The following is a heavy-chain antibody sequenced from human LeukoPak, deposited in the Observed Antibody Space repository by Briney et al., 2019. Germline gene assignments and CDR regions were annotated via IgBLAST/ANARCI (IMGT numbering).Heavy chain of an antibody. J-gene: IGHJ3*02. D-gene: IGHD1-26*01. CDR3: GVGATPDAFDI. Sequence: SVKVSCKASGGTFSSYAISWVRQAPGQVLEWMGGIIPIFGTANYAQKFQGRVTITADESTSTAYMELSSLRSEDTAVYYCGVGATPDAFDIWGQGTMVTVSS. CDR1: GGTFSSYA. CDR2: IIPIFGTA. V-gene: IGHV1-69*13.